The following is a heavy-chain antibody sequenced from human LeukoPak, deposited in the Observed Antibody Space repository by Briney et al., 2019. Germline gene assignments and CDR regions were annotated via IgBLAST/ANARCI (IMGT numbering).Heavy chain of an antibody. J-gene: IGHJ4*02. CDR3: ARKDYGWGSYYYFDY. D-gene: IGHD3-10*01. CDR2: ISAYNGNT. CDR1: GYTFTSYG. V-gene: IGHV1-18*01. Sequence: ASVKVSCKASGYTFTSYGVSWVRQAPGQGLEWMGWISAYNGNTNYAQKLQGRVTMTTDTSTSTAYMELRSLRSDDTAVYYCARKDYGWGSYYYFDYWGQGTLVTVSS.